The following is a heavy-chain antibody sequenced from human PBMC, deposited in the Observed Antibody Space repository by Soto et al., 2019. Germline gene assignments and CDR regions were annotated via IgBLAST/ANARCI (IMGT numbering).Heavy chain of an antibody. CDR2: SYYRTNWFN. J-gene: IGHJ4*02. Sequence: SQTLSLTCVISGDSVSRNSATWNWIRQSPSRGLEWLGRSYYRTNWFNDYAVSVRGRIIISPDTSKNQFSLQLKSVTPEDTAMYYCARSDSGGYGHWGQGTLVTVSS. D-gene: IGHD1-26*01. CDR3: ARSDSGGYGH. CDR1: GDSVSRNSAT. V-gene: IGHV6-1*01.